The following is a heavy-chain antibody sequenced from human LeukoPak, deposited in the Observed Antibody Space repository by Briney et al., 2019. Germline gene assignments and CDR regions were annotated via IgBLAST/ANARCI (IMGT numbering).Heavy chain of an antibody. CDR2: IYYSGST. J-gene: IGHJ6*02. D-gene: IGHD5-18*01. V-gene: IGHV4-59*01. CDR1: GGSISSYY. Sequence: PSETLSLTCTVSGGSISSYYWSWIRQPPGKGLEWIGYIYYSGSTNYNPSLKSRVTISVDTSKNQFSLKLSSVTAADTAVYYCAGVGGYSYGFPSYYGMDVWGQGTTVTVSS. CDR3: AGVGGYSYGFPSYYGMDV.